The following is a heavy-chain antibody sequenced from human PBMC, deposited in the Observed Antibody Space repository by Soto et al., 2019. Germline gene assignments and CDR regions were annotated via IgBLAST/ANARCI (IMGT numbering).Heavy chain of an antibody. J-gene: IGHJ4*02. Sequence: QVQLVESGGGVVQPGRSLRLSCAASGFTFSSYGMHWVRQAPGKGLEWVAVISYDGSNKYYADSVKGRFTISRDNSKNKLYLQMNSLSAEDTAGYYCANQSSFYGDEAIDYWGQGTLVTVSS. CDR3: ANQSSFYGDEAIDY. D-gene: IGHD4-17*01. CDR2: ISYDGSNK. CDR1: GFTFSSYG. V-gene: IGHV3-30*18.